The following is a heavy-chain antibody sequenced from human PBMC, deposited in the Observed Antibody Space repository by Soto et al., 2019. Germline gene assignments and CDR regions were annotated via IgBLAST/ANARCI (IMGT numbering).Heavy chain of an antibody. V-gene: IGHV3-30*01. CDR2: ISFDSSEI. J-gene: IGHJ4*02. CDR3: AIARVADSSLDH. Sequence: PGGSLRLSCVGSGFTFSNNAMHWVRPAPGKGLGWVAFISFDSSEIHYADSVKGRFTISRDNPRNTLFLHVNSPRADDTAVYYCAIARVADSSLDHWGQGPLVTVSS. CDR1: GFTFSNNA. D-gene: IGHD3-3*01.